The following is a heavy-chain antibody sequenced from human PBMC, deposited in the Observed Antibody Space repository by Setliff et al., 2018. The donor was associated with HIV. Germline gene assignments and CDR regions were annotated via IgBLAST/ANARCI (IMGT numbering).Heavy chain of an antibody. V-gene: IGHV4-59*12. CDR1: GASISTDY. D-gene: IGHD1-26*01. Sequence: SETLSLTCTVSGASISTDYWSWLRQRPGKGLEWIGYIYYTGRTSFNPSLRSRPALSLDTSENQFSLTLTSVTAADTAVYYCARGAKWGDFLNYFDYWGQGALVTVSS. CDR2: IYYTGRT. J-gene: IGHJ4*02. CDR3: ARGAKWGDFLNYFDY.